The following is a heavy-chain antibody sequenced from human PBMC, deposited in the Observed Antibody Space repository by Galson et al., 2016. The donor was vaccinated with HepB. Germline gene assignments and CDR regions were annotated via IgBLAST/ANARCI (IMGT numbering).Heavy chain of an antibody. CDR3: ARNRGTWDGSGELIDI. CDR1: GDSVSSDGAA. J-gene: IGHJ3*02. D-gene: IGHD3-10*01. V-gene: IGHV6-1*01. Sequence: CAISGDSVSSDGAAWNWIRQSPSRGLEWLGRTYYRSKWYNMYAVYVQSRITINPGTSKNQFSLQLNSVTPEDTAVYYCARNRGTWDGSGELIDIWGQGTMVTVSS. CDR2: TYYRSKWYN.